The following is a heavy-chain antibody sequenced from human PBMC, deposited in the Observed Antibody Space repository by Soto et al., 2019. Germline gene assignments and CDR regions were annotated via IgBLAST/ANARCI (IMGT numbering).Heavy chain of an antibody. CDR2: ITGYNGNT. CDR1: GYSFTLYG. J-gene: IGHJ4*02. CDR3: ARGGQYRYFDY. Sequence: QVQLAQSGAEVKKPGASVKVSCRASGYSFTLYGISWVRQAPGQGLEWMGWITGYNGNTKYAQKLQGRVTLTTDTSTNTAYMELRNLRSDDTAVYYCARGGQYRYFDYWGQGTLVTVSS. V-gene: IGHV1-18*01. D-gene: IGHD2-2*01.